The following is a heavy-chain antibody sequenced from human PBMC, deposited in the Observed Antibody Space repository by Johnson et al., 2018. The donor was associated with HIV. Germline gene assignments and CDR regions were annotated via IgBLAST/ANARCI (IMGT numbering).Heavy chain of an antibody. J-gene: IGHJ3*02. CDR2: ISSGGGT. D-gene: IGHD1-26*01. CDR1: AFTVSSNY. CDR3: ASSGELPDDDAFDI. V-gene: IGHV3-66*02. Sequence: VQLVESGGGLVQPGGSLRLSCAASAFTVSSNYMSWVRQAPGKGLEWVSVISSGGGTQYADSVTGRFTISRDNSKNTLYLQMNSLRAEDTAVYYCASSGELPDDDAFDIWGQGTRVTVSS.